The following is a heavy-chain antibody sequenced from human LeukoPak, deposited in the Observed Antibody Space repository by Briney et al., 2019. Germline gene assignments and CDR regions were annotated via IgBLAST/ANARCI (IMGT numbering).Heavy chain of an antibody. CDR3: ARDPFYGSGSYSPIDY. CDR1: GFTLSSYW. V-gene: IGHV3-7*01. Sequence: GGSLRLSCAASGFTLSSYWMSWVRQARGKGLEWVANIKQDGSAKDYVDSVKGRFTISRENAKNSLYLQMNSLRVDDTAIYYCARDPFYGSGSYSPIDYWGQGTLVTVSS. D-gene: IGHD3-10*01. J-gene: IGHJ4*02. CDR2: IKQDGSAK.